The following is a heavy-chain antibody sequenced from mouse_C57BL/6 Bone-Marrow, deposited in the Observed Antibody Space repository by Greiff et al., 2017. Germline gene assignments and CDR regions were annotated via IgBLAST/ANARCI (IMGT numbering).Heavy chain of an antibody. J-gene: IGHJ3*01. CDR1: GFNIKDDY. CDR2: IDPENGDT. Sequence: EVQLQQSGAELVRPGASVKLSCTASGFNIKDDYMHWVKQRPEQGLEWIGWIDPENGDTEYASKFQGKATITADTSSNTAYLQLSSLTSEDTAVXYCTKGYSNYWFAYWGQGTLVTVSA. V-gene: IGHV14-4*01. D-gene: IGHD2-5*01. CDR3: TKGYSNYWFAY.